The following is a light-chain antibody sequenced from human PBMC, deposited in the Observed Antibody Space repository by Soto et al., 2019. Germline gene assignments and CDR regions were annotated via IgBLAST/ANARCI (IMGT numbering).Light chain of an antibody. CDR2: AAS. Sequence: DIQMTPSPSTLSASVGDRVTITCRAGQGISSYLAWYQQKPGKAPKILIYAASTLQSGVPSRFSGSGSGTDFTLTISSLQPEDFATYYCQQSYSTPTWTFGQGTKVDIK. J-gene: IGKJ1*01. V-gene: IGKV1-39*01. CDR1: QGISSY. CDR3: QQSYSTPTWT.